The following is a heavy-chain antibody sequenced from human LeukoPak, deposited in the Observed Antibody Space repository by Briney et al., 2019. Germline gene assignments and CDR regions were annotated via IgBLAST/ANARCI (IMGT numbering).Heavy chain of an antibody. J-gene: IGHJ4*02. D-gene: IGHD3-22*01. V-gene: IGHV4-61*01. CDR2: IYYSGST. CDR3: AAYYYDSSGYIDY. Sequence: SETLSLTCTVSGGSISSGSYYWSWIRQPPGKGLEWIGYIYYSGSTNYNPSLKSRVTISVDTSKNQFSLKLSSVTAADTAVYYCAAYYYDSSGYIDYWGQGTLVTVSS. CDR1: GGSISSGSYY.